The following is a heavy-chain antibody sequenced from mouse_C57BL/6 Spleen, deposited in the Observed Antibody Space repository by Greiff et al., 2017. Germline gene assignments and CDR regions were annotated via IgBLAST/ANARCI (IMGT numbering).Heavy chain of an antibody. Sequence: VKLVESGGGLVKPGGSLKLSCAASGFTFSSYAMSWVRQTPEKRLEWVATISDGGSYTYYPDNVKGRFTISRDNAKNNLYLQLSHLKSEDTAMYYCESTRLCHFGYWGQGTTLTVSS. J-gene: IGHJ2*01. CDR1: GFTFSSYA. CDR3: ESTRLCHFGY. CDR2: ISDGGSYT. V-gene: IGHV5-4*03. D-gene: IGHD6-1*01.